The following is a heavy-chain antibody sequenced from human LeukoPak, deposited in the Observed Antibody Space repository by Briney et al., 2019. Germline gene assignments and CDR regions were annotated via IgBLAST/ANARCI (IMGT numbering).Heavy chain of an antibody. J-gene: IGHJ3*02. V-gene: IGHV3-30*18. D-gene: IGHD3-22*01. CDR2: ISSDGSNK. Sequence: GRSLRLSCAASGFTFIPYDMHWVRQAPGKGLEWVAVISSDGSNKHYADSVKGRFTISRDNSKNTLYLQMNSLRAEDTAVYYCAKDTSMIVVVIGDDAFDIWGQGTMVTVSS. CDR3: AKDTSMIVVVIGDDAFDI. CDR1: GFTFIPYD.